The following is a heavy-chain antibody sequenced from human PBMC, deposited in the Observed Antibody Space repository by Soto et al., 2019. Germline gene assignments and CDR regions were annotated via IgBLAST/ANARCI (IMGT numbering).Heavy chain of an antibody. CDR3: ATDYGSGSYDY. CDR1: GFTFSSYS. D-gene: IGHD3-10*01. J-gene: IGHJ4*02. CDR2: ISSSSSYI. V-gene: IGHV3-21*01. Sequence: VGSLRLSCAASGFTFSSYSMNWVRQAPGKGLEWVSSISSSSSYIYYADSVKGRFTISRDNAKNSLYLQMNSLRAEDTAVYYCATDYGSGSYDYWGQGTLVTVSS.